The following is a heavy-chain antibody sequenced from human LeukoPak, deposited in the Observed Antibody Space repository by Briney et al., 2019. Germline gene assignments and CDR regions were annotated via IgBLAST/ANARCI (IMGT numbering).Heavy chain of an antibody. CDR2: ISSSSSYI. V-gene: IGHV3-21*01. J-gene: IGHJ5*02. D-gene: IGHD2-8*01. Sequence: PGGSLRLSCAASGFTFSSYSMNWVRQAPGKGLEWVSSISSSSSYIYYADSVKGRFSISRDNAKNSLYLQVNSLRAEDTAVYYCARDLWGYCTNGVCLNWFDPWGQGTLVTVSS. CDR1: GFTFSSYS. CDR3: ARDLWGYCTNGVCLNWFDP.